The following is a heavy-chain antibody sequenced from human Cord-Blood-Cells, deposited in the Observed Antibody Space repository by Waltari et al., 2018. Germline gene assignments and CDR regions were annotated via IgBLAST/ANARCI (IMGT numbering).Heavy chain of an antibody. D-gene: IGHD3-3*01. V-gene: IGHV4-31*03. CDR1: GGTISSGGYY. CDR2: SYYSGST. CDR3: ARVWSGYYGVDY. J-gene: IGHJ4*02. Sequence: QVQLQESGPGLVQPSQTLSLTCTVPGGTISSGGYYWRRIRQHPGKGLEWIGYSYYSGSTYYNPSLKSRVTISVDTSKNQFSLKLSSVTAADTAVYYCARVWSGYYGVDYWGQGTLVTVSS.